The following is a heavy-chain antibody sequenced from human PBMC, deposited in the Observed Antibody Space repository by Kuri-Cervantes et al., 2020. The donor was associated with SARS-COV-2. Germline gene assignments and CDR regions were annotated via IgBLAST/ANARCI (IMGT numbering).Heavy chain of an antibody. Sequence: ASVKVSCKASGYTFTSYGISWVRQAPGQGLEWMGWINPNSGGTNYAQKFQGRVTMTRDTSISTAYMELSRLRSDDTAVYYCAREGVGATLGAFDIWGQGTMVTVSS. CDR1: GYTFTSYG. V-gene: IGHV1-2*02. J-gene: IGHJ3*02. CDR3: AREGVGATLGAFDI. D-gene: IGHD1-26*01. CDR2: INPNSGGT.